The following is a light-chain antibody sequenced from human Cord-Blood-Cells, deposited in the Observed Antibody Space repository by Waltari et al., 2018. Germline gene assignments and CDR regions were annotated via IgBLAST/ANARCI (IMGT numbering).Light chain of an antibody. J-gene: IGKJ1*01. Sequence: DIQMTQSPSSLSASVGDRVTITCRASQGISNYLDWYQQKPGKVPKLLIYATSTLQSGVPSRFSGSGSGTDFTLTINSLQPEDVATYYCQKYNSAPWTFGQGTKVEIK. CDR2: ATS. CDR1: QGISNY. CDR3: QKYNSAPWT. V-gene: IGKV1-27*01.